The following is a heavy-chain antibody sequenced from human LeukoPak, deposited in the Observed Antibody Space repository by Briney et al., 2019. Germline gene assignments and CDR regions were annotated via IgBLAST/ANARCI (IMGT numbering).Heavy chain of an antibody. CDR1: GYTFTGYY. CDR3: ARSSPPTYYHFYYYMDV. CDR2: INPSSGGA. J-gene: IGHJ6*03. D-gene: IGHD6-13*01. Sequence: ASVKVSSKASGYTFTGYYLHWVRQAPGQGLEWMGWINPSSGGAKYAQNFQGRVIITTDTSISTAYMELSSLRSDDTAVYYCARSSPPTYYHFYYYMDVWGKGSTVTVSS. V-gene: IGHV1-2*02.